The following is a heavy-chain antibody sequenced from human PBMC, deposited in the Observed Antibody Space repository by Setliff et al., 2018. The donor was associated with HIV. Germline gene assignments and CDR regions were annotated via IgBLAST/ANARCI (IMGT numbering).Heavy chain of an antibody. V-gene: IGHV3-33*01. CDR3: ARLRIPGDS. J-gene: IGHJ4*02. CDR2: IWYDGSNK. Sequence: GGSLRLSCTASGFTFSSDGMHWVRQAPGKGLEWVAVIWYDGSNKNYADSVKGRFTISRDNAKNSVFLQMNGLRFEDTAVYYCARLRIPGDSWGQGTLVTVSS. CDR1: GFTFSSDG.